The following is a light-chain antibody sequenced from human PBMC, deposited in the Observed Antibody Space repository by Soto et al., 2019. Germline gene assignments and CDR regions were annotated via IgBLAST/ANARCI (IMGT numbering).Light chain of an antibody. CDR3: QQYNSDSRT. V-gene: IGKV1-5*01. J-gene: IGKJ1*01. CDR2: DAS. CDR1: QSISTW. Sequence: DIQMTQSPSTLSASVGDRVTITCRASQSISTWLAWYQQKPGNAPNLLVFDASNLESGVPSRFSGSRSGTEFPLTIDSLQPDDFATYYCQQYNSDSRTFGQGTELDIK.